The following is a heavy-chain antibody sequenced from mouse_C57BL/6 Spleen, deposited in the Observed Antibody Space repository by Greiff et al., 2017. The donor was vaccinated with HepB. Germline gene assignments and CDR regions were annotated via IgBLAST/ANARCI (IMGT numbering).Heavy chain of an antibody. J-gene: IGHJ2*01. Sequence: QVQLKQPGAELVMPGASVKLSCKASGYTFTSYWMHWVKQRPGQGLEWIGEIDPSDSYTNYNQKFKGKSTLTVDKSSSTAYMQLSILTSEDSAVYYCARWGSNFYFDYWGQGTTLTVSS. CDR3: ARWGSNFYFDY. CDR1: GYTFTSYW. D-gene: IGHD4-1*01. V-gene: IGHV1-69*01. CDR2: IDPSDSYT.